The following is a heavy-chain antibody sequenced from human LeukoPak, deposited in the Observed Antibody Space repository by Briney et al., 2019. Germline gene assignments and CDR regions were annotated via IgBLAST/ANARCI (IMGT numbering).Heavy chain of an antibody. CDR2: IRSKTYAGTT. J-gene: IGHJ4*02. CDR1: GFTFDDYG. CDR3: TTSSRLFGDRYFDY. D-gene: IGHD3-10*01. V-gene: IGHV3-49*04. Sequence: GGSLRLSCAASGFTFDDYGMSWVRQAPGKGLEWVAFIRSKTYAGTTEYAASVRGRFTFSRDDSKSLAYLQMNTLKTEDTAVYYCTTSSRLFGDRYFDYWGQGTLVTVSS.